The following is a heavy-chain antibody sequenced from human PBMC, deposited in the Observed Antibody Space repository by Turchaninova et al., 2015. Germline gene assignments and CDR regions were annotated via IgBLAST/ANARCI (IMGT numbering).Heavy chain of an antibody. D-gene: IGHD4-17*01. CDR1: GFTFGDYA. J-gene: IGHJ5*02. CDR3: AKDNTVTTTGTFGS. Sequence: DVQLVESGGGLVQHGRSMRLSCAASGFTFGDYAMLWVRPAPGKGLGWVARINWNSGLIGYADSVKGRFTISRDNAKNSLFLQMNSLRGEDTALYYCAKDNTVTTTGTFGSWGQGTLVTVSS. V-gene: IGHV3-9*01. CDR2: INWNSGLI.